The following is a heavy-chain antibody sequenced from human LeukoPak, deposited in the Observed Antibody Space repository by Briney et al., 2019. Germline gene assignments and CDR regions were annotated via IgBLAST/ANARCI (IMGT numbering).Heavy chain of an antibody. D-gene: IGHD2-15*01. V-gene: IGHV3-30*02. CDR1: GFTFSSYG. Sequence: PGGSLRLSCAASGFTFSSYGMHWVRQAPGKGLEWVAFIRYDGSNKYYADSVKGRFTISRDNSKNTLYLQMNSLRAEDTAVYYCASRYCSGGSCYGYYYMDVWGKGTTVTISS. J-gene: IGHJ6*03. CDR2: IRYDGSNK. CDR3: ASRYCSGGSCYGYYYMDV.